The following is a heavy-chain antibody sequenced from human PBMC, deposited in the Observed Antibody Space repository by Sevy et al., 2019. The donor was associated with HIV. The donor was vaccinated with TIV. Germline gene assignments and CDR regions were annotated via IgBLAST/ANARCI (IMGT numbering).Heavy chain of an antibody. Sequence: GGSLRLSCSASGFNFSDYAMAWVRQGPGTGLEWVSSITGTSGRTYYADSVKGRFTVSRDNTHGKLFLQMNSLRVEDTAKYYCAKNRVVGSTNSFDSWGQGDLVTVSS. J-gene: IGHJ4*02. CDR3: AKNRVVGSTNSFDS. CDR2: ITGTSGRT. V-gene: IGHV3-23*01. CDR1: GFNFSDYA. D-gene: IGHD1-26*01.